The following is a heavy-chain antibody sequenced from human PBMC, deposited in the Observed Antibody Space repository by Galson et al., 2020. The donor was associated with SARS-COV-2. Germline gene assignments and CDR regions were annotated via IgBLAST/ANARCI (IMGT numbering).Heavy chain of an antibody. CDR2: IYYSGSYYSGST. V-gene: IGHV4-39*01. J-gene: IGHJ4*02. D-gene: IGHD1-26*01. CDR1: GGSISSISYY. CDR3: ARRGGSDSPFDY. Sequence: SQTLSLTCTVSGGSISSISYYWGWIRQPPGKGLEWIGSIYYSGSYYSGSTYYNPSLKSRVTISVDTSKNQFSLKLSSVTAADTAVYYCARRGGSDSPFDYWGRGTLVTVSS.